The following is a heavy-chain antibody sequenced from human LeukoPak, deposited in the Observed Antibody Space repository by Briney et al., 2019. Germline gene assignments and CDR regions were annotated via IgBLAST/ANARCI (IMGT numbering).Heavy chain of an antibody. D-gene: IGHD1-26*01. V-gene: IGHV4-39*01. J-gene: IGHJ3*02. CDR1: GGSISSSSYY. CDR3: ARRIGNAFDI. Sequence: SETLSLTCTVSGGSISSSSYYWGWIRQPPGTGLEWIGSIYYSGSTYYNPSLKSRVTISVDTSKNQFSLKLSSVTAADTAVYYCARRIGNAFDIWGQGTMVTVSS. CDR2: IYYSGST.